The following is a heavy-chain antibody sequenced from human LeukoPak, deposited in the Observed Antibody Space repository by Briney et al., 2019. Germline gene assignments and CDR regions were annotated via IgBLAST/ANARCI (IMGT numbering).Heavy chain of an antibody. J-gene: IGHJ4*02. CDR1: GYTFTGYY. V-gene: IGHV1-2*02. CDR3: AREEPVAATGPDY. Sequence: ASVTVSCKASGYTFTGYYMHWVRQAPGQGLEWMGWINPNSGGTNYAQRFQGRVTMTRDTSISTAYMELSRLRSDDTAVYYCAREEPVAATGPDYWGQGTLVTVSS. D-gene: IGHD6-19*01. CDR2: INPNSGGT.